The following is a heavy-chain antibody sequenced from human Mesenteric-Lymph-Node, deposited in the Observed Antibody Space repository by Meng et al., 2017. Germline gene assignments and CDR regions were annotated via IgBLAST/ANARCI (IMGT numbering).Heavy chain of an antibody. D-gene: IGHD3-3*01. J-gene: IGHJ4*02. CDR2: ISGSGGST. CDR1: GFTFSSYA. CDR3: ARGGGYDFWSGYNDY. V-gene: IGHV3-23*01. Sequence: GGSLRLSCAASGFTFSSYAMSWVRQAPGKGLEWVSAISGSGGSTYYADSVKGRFTISRDNSKNTLYLQMNSLRAEDTAVYYCARGGGYDFWSGYNDYWGQGTLVTVSS.